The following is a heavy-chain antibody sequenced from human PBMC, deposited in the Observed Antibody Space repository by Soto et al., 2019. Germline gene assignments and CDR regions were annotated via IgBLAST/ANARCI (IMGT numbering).Heavy chain of an antibody. J-gene: IGHJ3*02. CDR2: FYYSGST. D-gene: IGHD2-15*01. V-gene: IGHV4-39*01. CDR1: GGSISSSSYY. Sequence: QLQLQESGPGLVKPSETLSLTCTVSGGSISSSSYYWGWIRQPPGKGLEWIGSFYYSGSTYYNPSHKSRVTISADTPKNQFSLKLSSVTAAGTAVYYCATGRGDEDIVVVVGAEPNAFDIWGQGTMVTVSS. CDR3: ATGRGDEDIVVVVGAEPNAFDI.